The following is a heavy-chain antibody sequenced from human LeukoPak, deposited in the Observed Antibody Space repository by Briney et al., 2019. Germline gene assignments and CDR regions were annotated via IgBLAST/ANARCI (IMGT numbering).Heavy chain of an antibody. CDR3: ARSPAGYMDV. J-gene: IGHJ6*03. CDR2: INPSGGST. D-gene: IGHD2-2*01. CDR1: GYTFTSYY. Sequence: WASVKVSCKASGYTFTSYYMHWVRQAPGQGPEWMGIINPSGGSTSYAQKFQGRVTMTRDTSTNTVYMELSSLRSEDTAVYYCARSPAGYMDVWGKGTTVTVSS. V-gene: IGHV1-46*01.